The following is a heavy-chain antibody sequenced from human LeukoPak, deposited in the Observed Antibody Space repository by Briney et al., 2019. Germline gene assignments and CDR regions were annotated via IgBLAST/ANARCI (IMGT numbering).Heavy chain of an antibody. CDR3: AKVHPKDLAVAGIWGRSYSDY. CDR2: ISGSGGST. CDR1: GFTFSSYE. V-gene: IGHV3-23*01. Sequence: GGSLRFSGAASGFTFSSYEMNWVRQAPGKGLEWVSAISGSGGSTYYADSVKGRFTISRDNSKNTLYLQMNSLRAEDTAVYYCAKVHPKDLAVAGIWGRSYSDYWGQGTLVTVSS. J-gene: IGHJ4*02. D-gene: IGHD6-19*01.